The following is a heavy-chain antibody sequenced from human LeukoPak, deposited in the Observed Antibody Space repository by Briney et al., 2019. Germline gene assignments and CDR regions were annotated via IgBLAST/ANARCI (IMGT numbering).Heavy chain of an antibody. CDR1: GFTVSGNY. V-gene: IGHV3-53*01. CDR3: ARGPIISAFDI. J-gene: IGHJ3*02. Sequence: GGSLRLSCAASGFTVSGNYMSWVRQAPGKGLERVSVIYSGGNTYYADSVKGRFTISRDNSRNTLYLQINSLNTEDTAMYYCARGPIISAFDIWGQGTMVTVSS. CDR2: IYSGGNT.